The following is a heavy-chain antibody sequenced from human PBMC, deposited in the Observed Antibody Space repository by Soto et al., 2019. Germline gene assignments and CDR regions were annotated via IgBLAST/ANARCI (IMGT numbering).Heavy chain of an antibody. D-gene: IGHD3-10*01. J-gene: IGHJ5*02. CDR1: GGSFSGYF. CDR3: ARGRLSWVRGVIGWFDP. CDR2: INHSGST. Sequence: SETLSLTCAVYGGSFSGYFWSWIRQPPGKGLEWIGEINHSGSTNYNPSLKSRVTISVDTSKNQFSLKLSSVTAADTAVYYCARGRLSWVRGVIGWFDPWGQRTLVTVSS. V-gene: IGHV4-34*01.